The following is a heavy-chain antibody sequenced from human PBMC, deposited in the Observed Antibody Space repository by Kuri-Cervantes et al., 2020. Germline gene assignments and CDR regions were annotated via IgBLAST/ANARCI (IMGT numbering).Heavy chain of an antibody. CDR2: IYHSGST. Sequence: ESLKISCAASGFTFSNAWMSWVRQPPGKGLEWIGSIYHSGSTYYNPSLKSRVTISVDTSKNQFSLKLSSVTAADTAVYYCARDDSSGYYYAGYYYYGMDVWGQGTTVTVSS. V-gene: IGHV4-38-2*02. J-gene: IGHJ6*02. CDR1: GFTFSNAW. D-gene: IGHD3-22*01. CDR3: ARDDSSGYYYAGYYYYGMDV.